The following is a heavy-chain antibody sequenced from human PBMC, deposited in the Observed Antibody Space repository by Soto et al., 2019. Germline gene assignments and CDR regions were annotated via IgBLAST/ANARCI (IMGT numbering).Heavy chain of an antibody. CDR1: GGSITGYS. CDR3: ARDQGVLVTAANWSYP. V-gene: IGHV4-4*07. J-gene: IGHJ5*02. D-gene: IGHD2-21*02. Sequence: PXATLSLASTVSGGSITGYSWVWIRQPAGKGLEWIGRIFSSGSTNYNPSLKGRITMSLDTSKNQFSLKLNSATATDTAVYFCARDQGVLVTAANWSYPWDQGILVT. CDR2: IFSSGST.